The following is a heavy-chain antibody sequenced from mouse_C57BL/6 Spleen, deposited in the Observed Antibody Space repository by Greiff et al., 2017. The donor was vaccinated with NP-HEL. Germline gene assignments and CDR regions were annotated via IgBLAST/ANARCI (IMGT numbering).Heavy chain of an antibody. Sequence: EVHLVESGAELVRPGASVKLSCTASGFNIKDDYMHWVKQRPEQGLEWIVWIDPENGDTEYASKFQGKATITADTSSNTAYLQLSSLTSEDTAVYYCTPHITTVVATSWGQGTLVTVSA. D-gene: IGHD1-1*01. V-gene: IGHV14-4*01. J-gene: IGHJ3*01. CDR2: IDPENGDT. CDR3: TPHITTVVATS. CDR1: GFNIKDDY.